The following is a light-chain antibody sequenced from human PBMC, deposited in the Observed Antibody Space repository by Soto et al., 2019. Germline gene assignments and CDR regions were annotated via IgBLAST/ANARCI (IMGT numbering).Light chain of an antibody. CDR2: GAS. CDR1: QSVSSK. J-gene: IGKJ1*01. CDR3: QRYSTWLWT. V-gene: IGKV3-15*01. Sequence: ERVMTQSPATLSVSPGERATLSCRASQSVSSKLAWYQQKPGQGPRLLIYGASTRATGIPARFSGSGSGTEFTLTISSLQSEDFAVYYCQRYSTWLWTFGQGTKVEIK.